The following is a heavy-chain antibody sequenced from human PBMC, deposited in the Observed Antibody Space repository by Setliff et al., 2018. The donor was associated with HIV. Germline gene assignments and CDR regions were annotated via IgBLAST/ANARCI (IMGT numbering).Heavy chain of an antibody. CDR2: MNPSDGEA. CDR1: EYKFNNYY. D-gene: IGHD3-3*01. J-gene: IGHJ1*01. V-gene: IGHV1-46*02. Sequence: ASVQVSCKAYEYKFNNYYYHWVRQAPGQGLEWMAIMNPSDGEANYAQKFQGRLTVNRDRSTTTVHMELSSLTSDDTAVYFCARIGWYDNYFDSWGQGSLVTVSS. CDR3: ARIGWYDNYFDS.